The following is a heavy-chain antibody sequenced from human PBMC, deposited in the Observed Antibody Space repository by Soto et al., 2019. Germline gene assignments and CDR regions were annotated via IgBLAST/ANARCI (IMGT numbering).Heavy chain of an antibody. V-gene: IGHV3-21*01. D-gene: IGHD3-22*01. CDR2: ISSSSSYI. CDR1: GFTFSSYS. J-gene: IGHJ5*02. Sequence: PGGSLRLSCAASGFTFSSYSMNWVRQAPGKGLEWVSSISSSSSYIYYADSVKGRFTISRDNAKNSLYLQMNSLRAEDTAVYYCARASSGYYDNWFDPWGQGTLVTV. CDR3: ARASSGYYDNWFDP.